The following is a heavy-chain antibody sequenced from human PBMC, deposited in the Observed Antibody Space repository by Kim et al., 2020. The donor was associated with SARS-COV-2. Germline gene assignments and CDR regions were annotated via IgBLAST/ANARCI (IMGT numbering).Heavy chain of an antibody. CDR2: ISWNSGSI. Sequence: GGSLRLSCAASGFTFDDYAMHWVRQAPGKGLEWVSGISWNSGSIGYADSVKGRFTISRDNAKNSLYLQMNSLRAEDTALYYCAKDLGDYGDYASLFDYWGQGTLVTVSS. V-gene: IGHV3-9*01. CDR3: AKDLGDYGDYASLFDY. CDR1: GFTFDDYA. J-gene: IGHJ4*02. D-gene: IGHD4-17*01.